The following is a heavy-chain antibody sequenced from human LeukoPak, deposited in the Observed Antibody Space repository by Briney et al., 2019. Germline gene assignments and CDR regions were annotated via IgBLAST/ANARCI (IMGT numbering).Heavy chain of an antibody. V-gene: IGHV3-15*01. CDR1: GFTFSNAW. J-gene: IGHJ4*02. CDR2: IKSKTDGGTT. CDR3: TTGDVFLEWLLTFDY. Sequence: GGSLRLSCAASGFTFSNAWMSWVRQAPGKGLEWVGRIKSKTDGGTTDYAAPVKGRFTISRDDSKNTLYLQMNSLKTEDTAVYYCTTGDVFLEWLLTFDYWGQGTLVTVSS. D-gene: IGHD3-3*01.